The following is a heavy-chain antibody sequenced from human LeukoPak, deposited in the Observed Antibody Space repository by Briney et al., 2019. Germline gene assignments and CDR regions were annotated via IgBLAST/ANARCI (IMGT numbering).Heavy chain of an antibody. V-gene: IGHV3-23*01. D-gene: IGHD6-13*01. CDR2: INGGGDNT. J-gene: IGHJ4*02. CDR1: GFTFSSYA. Sequence: PGGSLRLSCAASGFTFSSYAMSWVRQAPGKGLEWVSAINGGGDNTFYADSVKGRFTISRDNSKNTLYLQMNSLRAEDTAVYYCAKVGEDSSSWYFDYWGQGALVTVSS. CDR3: AKVGEDSSSWYFDY.